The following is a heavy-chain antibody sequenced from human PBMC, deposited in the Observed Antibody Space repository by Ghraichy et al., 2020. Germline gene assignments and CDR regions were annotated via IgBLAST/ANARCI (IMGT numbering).Heavy chain of an antibody. CDR1: GGSISSYY. CDR3: ASSGGYSSFPAQYYFDY. V-gene: IGHV4-59*01. CDR2: IYYSGST. D-gene: IGHD6-13*01. J-gene: IGHJ4*02. Sequence: SETLSLTCTVSGGSISSYYWSWIRQPPGKGLEWIGYIYYSGSTNYNPSLKSRVTISVDTSKNQFSLKLSSVTAADTAVYYCASSGGYSSFPAQYYFDYWGQGTLVTVSS.